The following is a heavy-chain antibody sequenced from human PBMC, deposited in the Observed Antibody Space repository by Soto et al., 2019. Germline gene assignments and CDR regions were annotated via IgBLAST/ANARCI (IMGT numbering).Heavy chain of an antibody. V-gene: IGHV3-66*01. CDR3: AREDGHLDY. J-gene: IGHJ4*02. Sequence: EVQLVESGGGLVQPGGSLNPSCEASGLPVSRNTMGWVAKAPGKGLEWVSVIYSGGSTYYADSVKGRFTISRDNSKNTLYLQMNSLRAEDTAVYYCAREDGHLDYWGQGTLVTVSS. CDR2: IYSGGST. CDR1: GLPVSRNT.